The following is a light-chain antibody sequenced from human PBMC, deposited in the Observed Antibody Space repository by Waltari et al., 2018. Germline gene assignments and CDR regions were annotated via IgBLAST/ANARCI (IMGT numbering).Light chain of an antibody. CDR3: CSYAGGSTFVV. CDR2: EVN. V-gene: IGLV2-23*02. Sequence: QSALTQPASLSGSPEQSITISCTGTSSDVGYYNLVSWYQQHPGKAPKLMIYEVNKRPSGFFNSLSASKSGNTASLTISGLQAEDEADYHCCSYAGGSTFVVFCGGTKLTVL. CDR1: SSDVGYYNL. J-gene: IGLJ2*01.